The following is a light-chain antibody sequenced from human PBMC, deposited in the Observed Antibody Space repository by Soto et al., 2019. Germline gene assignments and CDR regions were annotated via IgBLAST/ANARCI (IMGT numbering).Light chain of an antibody. CDR1: QAISNY. Sequence: DIQMTQSPSSLSASVGDRVTITCRSSQAISNYVSWYQQEPRKAPRLLIYAASSLQSGVPSRFSASGSETDFTLTISGLQPEDFGTYFCQQTYTYPNSFGQGTKVEIK. J-gene: IGKJ1*01. CDR3: QQTYTYPNS. V-gene: IGKV1-39*01. CDR2: AAS.